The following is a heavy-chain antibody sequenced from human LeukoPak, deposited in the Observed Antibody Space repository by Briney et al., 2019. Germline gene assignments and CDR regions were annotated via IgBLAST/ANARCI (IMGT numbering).Heavy chain of an antibody. CDR3: ASAEDYGDYSRAFDI. J-gene: IGHJ3*02. CDR1: GYTFTSYY. CDR2: INPSGGST. Sequence: GASVKVSCKASGYTFTSYYMHWVRQAPGRGLEWMGIINPSGGSTSYAQKFQGRVTMTRDTSTSTAYMELSSLRSEDTAVYYCASAEDYGDYSRAFDIWGQGTMVTVSS. V-gene: IGHV1-46*01. D-gene: IGHD4-17*01.